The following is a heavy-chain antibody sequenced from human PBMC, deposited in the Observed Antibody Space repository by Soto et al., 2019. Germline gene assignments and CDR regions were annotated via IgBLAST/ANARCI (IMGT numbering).Heavy chain of an antibody. V-gene: IGHV4-4*07. Sequence: PSETLSLTCTVSGGSISSYYWSWIRQPAGKGLEWIGRIYTSGSTNYNPSLKSRVTMSVDTSKNQFSLKLSSVTAADTAVYYCARESPYSSGWYPSGTYFDYWGQGTLVTVS. D-gene: IGHD6-19*01. CDR3: ARESPYSSGWYPSGTYFDY. CDR2: IYTSGST. CDR1: GGSISSYY. J-gene: IGHJ4*02.